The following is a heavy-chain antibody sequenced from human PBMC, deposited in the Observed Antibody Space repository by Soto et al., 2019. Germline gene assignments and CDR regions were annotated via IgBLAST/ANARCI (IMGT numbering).Heavy chain of an antibody. Sequence: SVKVSCKASGGTFSSYAISWVRQAPGQGLEWVGGIIPRFGTANYAQKFQGRVTITADESTSTAYMELSSLRSEDTAMYYCAKVKYDSSGYYRNFDYWGQGTLVTVSS. CDR2: IIPRFGTA. J-gene: IGHJ4*02. V-gene: IGHV1-69*13. CDR3: AKVKYDSSGYYRNFDY. D-gene: IGHD3-22*01. CDR1: GGTFSSYA.